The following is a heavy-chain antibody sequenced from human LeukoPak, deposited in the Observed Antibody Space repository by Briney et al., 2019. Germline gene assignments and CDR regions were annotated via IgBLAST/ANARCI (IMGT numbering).Heavy chain of an antibody. CDR1: GFSFSTYS. CDR3: ARHDLGEYSSVWYHFDF. V-gene: IGHV3-21*01. Sequence: GGSLRLSCSASGFSFSTYSMNWVRQAPGKGLEWVSSISAASNYIYYADSEKGRFTISRDNAKNSLYLQMNSLRAEDTAVYYCARHDLGEYSSVWYHFDFWGQGTLVTVSS. J-gene: IGHJ4*02. CDR2: ISAASNYI. D-gene: IGHD6-19*01.